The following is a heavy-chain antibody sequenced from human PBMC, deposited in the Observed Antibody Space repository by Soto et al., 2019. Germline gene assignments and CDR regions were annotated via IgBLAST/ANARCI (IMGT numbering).Heavy chain of an antibody. V-gene: IGHV4-31*03. CDR2: IYYSGST. J-gene: IGHJ5*02. D-gene: IGHD4-17*01. CDR3: ASDLHGDNFNWFDP. Sequence: QVQLQESGPGLVKPSQTLSLTCTVSGGSISSGGYYWSWIRQHPGKGLEWIGYIYYSGSTYYNPSRQSRVTISVDTSKHQFSLKLSSVTAADTAVYYCASDLHGDNFNWFDPWGQGTLVTVSS. CDR1: GGSISSGGYY.